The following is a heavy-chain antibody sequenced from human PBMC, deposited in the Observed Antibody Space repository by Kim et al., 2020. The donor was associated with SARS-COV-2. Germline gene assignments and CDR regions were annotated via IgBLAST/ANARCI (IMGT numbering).Heavy chain of an antibody. V-gene: IGHV1-69*13. CDR2: IIPIFGTA. CDR3: ARDVGGYDPLYYYYGMDV. D-gene: IGHD5-12*01. Sequence: SVKVSCKASGGTFSSYAISWVRQAPGQGLEWMGGIIPIFGTANYAQKFQGRVTITADESTSTAYMELSSLRSEDTAVYYCARDVGGYDPLYYYYGMDVWGQGTTVTVSS. J-gene: IGHJ6*02. CDR1: GGTFSSYA.